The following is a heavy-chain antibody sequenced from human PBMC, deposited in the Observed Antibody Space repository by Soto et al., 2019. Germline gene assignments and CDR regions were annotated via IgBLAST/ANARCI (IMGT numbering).Heavy chain of an antibody. CDR2: ISSFSNYM. CDR1: GFTCISYS. V-gene: IGHV3-21*01. J-gene: IGHJ6*02. D-gene: IGHD5-18*01. CDR3: ARAGGYSFFFKQKTAYEMDV. Sequence: GGSHRLSSTVSGFTCISYSMNWVRQATGKGLEWVSSISSFSNYMYYTDSVKGRFTISRDNARNSLYLQMNSLRAEDTAVYYCARAGGYSFFFKQKTAYEMDVWGQGTTVTVSS.